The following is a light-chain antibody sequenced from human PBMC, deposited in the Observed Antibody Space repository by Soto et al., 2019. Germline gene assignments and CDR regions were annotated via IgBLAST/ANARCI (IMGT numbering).Light chain of an antibody. CDR2: YIS. Sequence: EIVMTQSPATLSVSPGGRATLSCRASQSISDTLAWYQQKPGQAPRLLIYYISTRATGIPARFSGSGSGTEFTLTISSLQSDDSAIYYCQQFGDWPSFGLGTKVDIK. CDR1: QSISDT. CDR3: QQFGDWPS. J-gene: IGKJ1*01. V-gene: IGKV3D-15*01.